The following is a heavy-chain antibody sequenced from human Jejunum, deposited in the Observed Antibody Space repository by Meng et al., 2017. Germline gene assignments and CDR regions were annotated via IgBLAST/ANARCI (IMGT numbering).Heavy chain of an antibody. V-gene: IGHV3-7*01. Sequence: GESLKISCAASGFTFSRDWMSWVRQAPGKGLEWVANIKSDESEKYYVDSVKGRFTISRDNSKNSLYLQMNSLRAEDSAVYYCARPGQSGVWTYYFDYWGQGTPVTVSS. CDR2: IKSDESEK. CDR3: ARPGQSGVWTYYFDY. D-gene: IGHD3/OR15-3a*01. CDR1: GFTFSRDW. J-gene: IGHJ4*02.